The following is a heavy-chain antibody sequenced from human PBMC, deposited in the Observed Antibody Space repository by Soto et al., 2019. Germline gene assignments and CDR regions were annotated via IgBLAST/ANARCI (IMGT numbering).Heavy chain of an antibody. Sequence: GGSLRLSCGASGFTCISYAMSWVRQAPGKGLEWVSAISGSGGSTYYADSVKGRFTISRDNSKNTLYLQMNSLRAEDTAVYYCAKDSGSTMVRGVISQEGHPWGQGTLVTVSS. CDR1: GFTCISYA. V-gene: IGHV3-23*01. D-gene: IGHD3-10*01. CDR3: AKDSGSTMVRGVISQEGHP. CDR2: ISGSGGST. J-gene: IGHJ5*02.